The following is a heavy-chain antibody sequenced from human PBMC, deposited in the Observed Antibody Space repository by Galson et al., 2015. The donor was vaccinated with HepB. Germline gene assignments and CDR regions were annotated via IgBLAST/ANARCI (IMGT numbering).Heavy chain of an antibody. Sequence: SLRLSCAASGFTFSPIWMSWVRQAPGKGLQWLSLISSDINTKNYADSVKGRFSVSRDNSRDTVYLQMNGLRPEDTAVYFCASDLDGSGSFYNMLAYWGQGIMVTVSS. V-gene: IGHV3-30*03. D-gene: IGHD3-10*01. CDR2: ISSDINTK. J-gene: IGHJ4*02. CDR3: ASDLDGSGSFYNMLAY. CDR1: GFTFSPIW.